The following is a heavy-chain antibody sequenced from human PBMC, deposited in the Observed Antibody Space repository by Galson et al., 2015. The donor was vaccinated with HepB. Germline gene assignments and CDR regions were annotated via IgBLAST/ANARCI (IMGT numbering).Heavy chain of an antibody. Sequence: CAISGDSVSSNSAAWNWIRQSPSRGLEWLGRTYYRSKWYNAYAVSVKSRISINPDTSKNQFSLQLNSVTPEDTAVYYCARYGVIAVVGTFYYYYYMDVWGKVTTLTVSS. J-gene: IGHJ6*03. D-gene: IGHD6-13*01. CDR3: ARYGVIAVVGTFYYYYYMDV. CDR1: GDSVSSNSAA. V-gene: IGHV6-1*01. CDR2: TYYRSKWYN.